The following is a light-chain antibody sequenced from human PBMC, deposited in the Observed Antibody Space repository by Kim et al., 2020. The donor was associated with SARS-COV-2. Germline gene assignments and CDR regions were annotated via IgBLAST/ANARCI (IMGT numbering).Light chain of an antibody. CDR3: QQSYITPFT. J-gene: IGKJ3*01. Sequence: ASVGDRVTMTGRTSQSISSHLNWYHQKPGRAPKLLIYAASTLQGGVPSRFSGSGSETDFTLTISSLQPEDFATYFCQQSYITPFTFGPGTKVDIK. CDR2: AAS. CDR1: QSISSH. V-gene: IGKV1-39*01.